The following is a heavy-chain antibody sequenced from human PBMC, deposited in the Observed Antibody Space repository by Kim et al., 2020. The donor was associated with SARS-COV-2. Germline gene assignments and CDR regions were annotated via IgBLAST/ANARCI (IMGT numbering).Heavy chain of an antibody. Sequence: SETLSLTCTVSGGSISSSSYYWGWIRQPPGKGLEWIGSIYYSGSTYYNPSLKSRCPISLATSKPQFSLNLSSLTAADPAVYYFAKHGSWSYSTFGVYYYYYYGMDVWGQGTTVTVSS. CDR2: IYYSGST. CDR3: AKHGSWSYSTFGVYYYYYYGMDV. J-gene: IGHJ6*02. D-gene: IGHD3-10*01. CDR1: GGSISSSSYY. V-gene: IGHV4-39*01.